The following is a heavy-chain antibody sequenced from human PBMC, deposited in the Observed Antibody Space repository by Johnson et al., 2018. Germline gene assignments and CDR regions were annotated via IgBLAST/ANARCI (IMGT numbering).Heavy chain of an antibody. V-gene: IGHV3-33*06. CDR3: AKEHRSLAVACPESLQH. Sequence: PGGSLRLSCAASGFAFSSYGMHWVRPAPGKGLEWVAVIWYDGSNKYYADSVTGRFTISRDNSKNTRYLQMNSLRAEDTAVYYCAKEHRSLAVACPESLQHWGQGTLVTVSS. CDR1: GFAFSSYG. J-gene: IGHJ1*01. CDR2: IWYDGSNK. D-gene: IGHD6-19*01.